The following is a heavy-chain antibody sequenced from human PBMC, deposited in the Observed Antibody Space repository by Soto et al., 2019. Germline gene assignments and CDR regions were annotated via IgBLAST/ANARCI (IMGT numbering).Heavy chain of an antibody. CDR3: ARDRYKMVRGERYYYYGMDV. J-gene: IGHJ6*02. CDR2: IYHSGST. CDR1: GGSISSGGYS. D-gene: IGHD3-10*01. Sequence: SETLSLTCAVSGGSISSGGYSWSWIRQPPGKGLEWIGYIYHSGSTYYNPSLKSRVTISVDRSKNQFSLKLSSVTAADTAVYCCARDRYKMVRGERYYYYGMDVWGQGTTVTVSS. V-gene: IGHV4-30-2*01.